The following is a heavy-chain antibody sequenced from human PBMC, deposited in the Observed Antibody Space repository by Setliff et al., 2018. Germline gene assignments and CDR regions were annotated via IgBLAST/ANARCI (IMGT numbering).Heavy chain of an antibody. Sequence: GGSLRLSCAASGFTFSSYAMSWVRQVPGKGLSWVSAISSTGGSTYYADSVQGRFTISRDNSKNTLYLQMNSLRAADTAVYYCCSGSYLFVYWGQGSLVTVSS. D-gene: IGHD1-26*01. V-gene: IGHV3-23*01. J-gene: IGHJ4*02. CDR1: GFTFSSYA. CDR2: ISSTGGST. CDR3: CSGSYLFVY.